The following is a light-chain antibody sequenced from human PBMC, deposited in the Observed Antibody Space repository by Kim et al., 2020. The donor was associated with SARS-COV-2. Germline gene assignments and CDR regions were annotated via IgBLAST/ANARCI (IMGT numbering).Light chain of an antibody. CDR3: QQYNSGPYT. Sequence: SAPVGDTVPFSCRARTCIANYLAWYQQKPGQVPKLLIYGASTLHPGVPSRFSGSASGTDFTLTISSLQPEDVATYYCQQYNSGPYTFGQGTKLEI. CDR2: GAS. V-gene: IGKV1-27*01. J-gene: IGKJ2*01. CDR1: TCIANY.